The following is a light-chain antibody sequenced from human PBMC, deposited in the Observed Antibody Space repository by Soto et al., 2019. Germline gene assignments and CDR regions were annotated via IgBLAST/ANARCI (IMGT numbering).Light chain of an antibody. Sequence: IQLTQSPSSLSASVGDRVTITCLASQGISSYLAWYQQKPGKAPKLLIYAASTLQSGVPSRFSGSGSGTDFALTISSLQPEDFATYYCQQLNSYHAFGQGTKVEIK. CDR1: QGISSY. V-gene: IGKV1-9*01. CDR2: AAS. J-gene: IGKJ1*01. CDR3: QQLNSYHA.